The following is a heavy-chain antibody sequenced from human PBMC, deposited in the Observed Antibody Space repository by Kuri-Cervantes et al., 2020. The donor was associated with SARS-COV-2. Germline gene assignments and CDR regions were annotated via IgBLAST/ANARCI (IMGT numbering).Heavy chain of an antibody. CDR1: GFSFSTNV. D-gene: IGHD5-24*01. J-gene: IGHJ4*02. CDR2: MSGSGAST. CDR3: AKTSGYNYYFAY. Sequence: GESLKISCAASGFSFSTNVMAWVRQAPGKGLEWVSTMSGSGASTHYADSVKGRFTISRDNSENMLYLQMYSLRAEDTAVYYCAKTSGYNYYFAYWGQGSLVTVSS. V-gene: IGHV3-23*01.